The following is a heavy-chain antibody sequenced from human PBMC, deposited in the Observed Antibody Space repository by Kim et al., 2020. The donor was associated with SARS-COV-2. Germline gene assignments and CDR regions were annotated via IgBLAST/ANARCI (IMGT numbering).Heavy chain of an antibody. Sequence: KFQGRVTMTRDTSTSTVYMELSSLRSEDTAVYYCARAGRPTGRSHWFDPWGQGTLVTVSS. CDR3: ARAGRPTGRSHWFDP. D-gene: IGHD2-15*01. V-gene: IGHV1-46*01. J-gene: IGHJ5*02.